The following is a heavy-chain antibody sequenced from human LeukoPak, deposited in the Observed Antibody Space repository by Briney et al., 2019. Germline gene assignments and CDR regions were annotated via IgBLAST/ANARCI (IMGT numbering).Heavy chain of an antibody. CDR2: MNPNSGNT. CDR1: GYTFTSYD. J-gene: IGHJ6*03. Sequence: ASVKVSCKASGYTFTSYDINWVRQATGQGLEWMGWMNPNSGNTGYAQKFQGGVTITRNTSISTAYMELSSLRSEDTAVYYCARVRERYGGRLGYYYYYMDVWGKGTTVTVSS. CDR3: ARVRERYGGRLGYYYYYMDV. V-gene: IGHV1-8*03. D-gene: IGHD3-10*01.